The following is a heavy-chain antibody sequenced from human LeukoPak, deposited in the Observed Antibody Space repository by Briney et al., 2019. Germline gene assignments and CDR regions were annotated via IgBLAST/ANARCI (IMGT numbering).Heavy chain of an antibody. CDR3: ARIGPDKIVGVNYFDY. CDR2: INPNSGGT. J-gene: IGHJ4*02. CDR1: GYIFTGYY. D-gene: IGHD1-26*01. Sequence: ASVKVSCKASGYIFTGYYMHWVRQAPGQGLEWMGWINPNSGGTNYAQKFQGRVTMTRDTSISTAYMELSRLRSDDTAVYYCARIGPDKIVGVNYFDYWGQGTLVTVSS. V-gene: IGHV1-2*02.